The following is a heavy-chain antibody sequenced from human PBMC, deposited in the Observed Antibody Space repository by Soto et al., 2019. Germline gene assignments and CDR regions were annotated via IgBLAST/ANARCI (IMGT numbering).Heavy chain of an antibody. V-gene: IGHV3-74*01. CDR3: ARGAMGNYYNDY. Sequence: EVQLVESGGGLVQSGGSLRLSCAASGFTFSSYWMHWVRQAPGKGLVWVSRIKGDGISTNYADSVKGRFTISRDNAKDTVFLKMNGLSADDTAVYSCARGAMGNYYNDYWGQGTLVTVSS. CDR2: IKGDGIST. D-gene: IGHD3-10*01. CDR1: GFTFSSYW. J-gene: IGHJ4*02.